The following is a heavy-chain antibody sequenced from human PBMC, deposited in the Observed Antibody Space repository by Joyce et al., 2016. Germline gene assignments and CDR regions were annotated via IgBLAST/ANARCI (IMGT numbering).Heavy chain of an antibody. CDR3: ARHETLPSQTAMIPGYFDY. D-gene: IGHD5-18*01. V-gene: IGHV5-51*01. CDR2: IYPGDSNT. CDR1: GYNLTTYW. J-gene: IGHJ4*02. Sequence: EVQLVQSGAEVKKPGESLKISCKGSGYNLTTYWVGWVRQLPGRGLEWMGIIYPGDSNTRYSPSFQGQVTFSADKSHGSAYLQWSSLKASDAAIYYCARHETLPSQTAMIPGYFDYWGQGTLVTVSS.